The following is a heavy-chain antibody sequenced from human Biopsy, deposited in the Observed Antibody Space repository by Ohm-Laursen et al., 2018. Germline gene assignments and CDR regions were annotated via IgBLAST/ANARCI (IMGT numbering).Heavy chain of an antibody. CDR2: IYSGGNT. D-gene: IGHD6-19*01. CDR3: ARGRRTSGWPYFDN. J-gene: IGHJ4*02. Sequence: SETLSLTCTVSGDSLTSGPENWSWIRQPPGQGLEYIGFIYSGGNTNYNPSLKNRVTMSVDTSKNQFYLKLYSVTAADTAVYYCARGRRTSGWPYFDNWGQGALVIVSP. CDR1: GDSLTSGPEN. V-gene: IGHV4-61*01.